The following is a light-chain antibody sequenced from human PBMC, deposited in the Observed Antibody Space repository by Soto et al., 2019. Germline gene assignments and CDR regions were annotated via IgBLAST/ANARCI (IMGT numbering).Light chain of an antibody. CDR1: QTISTN. Sequence: IVLTQSPATLSLSPWEGATLSCRASQTISTNYLAWYQQKPGQAPRLLIYDASTRATGIPDRFSGGGSGTEFTLTISSLQSEDFVVYYCQQYNSWPPINFGQGTRLEI. CDR3: QQYNSWPPIN. V-gene: IGKV3-15*01. J-gene: IGKJ5*01. CDR2: DAS.